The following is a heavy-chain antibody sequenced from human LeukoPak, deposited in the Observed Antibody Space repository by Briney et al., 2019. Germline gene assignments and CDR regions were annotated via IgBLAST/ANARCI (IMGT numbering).Heavy chain of an antibody. V-gene: IGHV3-23*01. D-gene: IGHD3-10*01. J-gene: IGHJ6*03. CDR2: ISGSGGST. CDR1: GFTFSSYA. CDR3: AKDSVFYYYMDV. Sequence: GGSLRLSCAASGFTFSSYAMSWVRQAPGKGLEWVSAISGSGGSTYYADSVKGRFAISRDNSKNTLYLRMNSLRAEDTAVYYCAKDSVFYYYMDVWGKGTTVTVSS.